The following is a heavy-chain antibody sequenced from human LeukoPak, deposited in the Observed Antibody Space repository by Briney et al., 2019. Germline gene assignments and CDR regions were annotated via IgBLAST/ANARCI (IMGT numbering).Heavy chain of an antibody. V-gene: IGHV5-51*01. CDR2: IYPGDSDT. Sequence: GESLQISFQGSGYRFTSYWIGWVRPMPGKGLEWMGIIYPGDSDTRYSPSFQGQVTISADKSINTAYLQWNSLKASDTAMYYCARRYSSSWFDYWGQGTLVTVSS. CDR3: ARRYSSSWFDY. D-gene: IGHD6-13*01. CDR1: GYRFTSYW. J-gene: IGHJ4*02.